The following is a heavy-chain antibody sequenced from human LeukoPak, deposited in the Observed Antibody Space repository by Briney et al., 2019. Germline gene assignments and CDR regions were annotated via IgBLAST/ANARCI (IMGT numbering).Heavy chain of an antibody. CDR2: IIPLLAIP. Sequence: GASVKVSCKTSGGTFSNYAISWVRHAPGQGLEWLGRIIPLLAIPNYAQKFQGRVTITADKSTSTAYMELSSLRSEDTAVYYCARSYYDSSGYYYLFDYWGQGTLVTVSS. CDR1: GGTFSNYA. D-gene: IGHD3-22*01. V-gene: IGHV1-69*04. J-gene: IGHJ4*02. CDR3: ARSYYDSSGYYYLFDY.